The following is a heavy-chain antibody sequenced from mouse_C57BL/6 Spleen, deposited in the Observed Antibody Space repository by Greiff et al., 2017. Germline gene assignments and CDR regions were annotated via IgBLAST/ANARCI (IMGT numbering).Heavy chain of an antibody. J-gene: IGHJ4*01. CDR2: IYPRSGNT. Sequence: VQLQQSGAELARPGASVKLSCKASGYTFTSYGISWVKQRTGQGLEWIGEIYPRSGNTYYNEKFKGKATLTADKSSSTAYMELRSLTSEDSAVYFCARYRYGRSPYYAMDYWGQGTSVTVSS. V-gene: IGHV1-81*01. D-gene: IGHD1-1*01. CDR1: GYTFTSYG. CDR3: ARYRYGRSPYYAMDY.